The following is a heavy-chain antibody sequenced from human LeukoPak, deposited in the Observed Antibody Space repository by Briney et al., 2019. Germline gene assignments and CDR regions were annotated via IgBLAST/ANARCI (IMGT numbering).Heavy chain of an antibody. J-gene: IGHJ6*03. V-gene: IGHV1-18*01. CDR2: ISAYNGNT. CDR3: ARDYYGYSYGYPDYYYYYMDV. CDR1: GYTFTSYG. D-gene: IGHD5-18*01. Sequence: ASVKVSCKASGYTFTSYGISWVRQAPGQGLEWMGWISAYNGNTNYAQKLQGRVTMTTDTSTSTAYMELRSLRSDDTAVYYCARDYYGYSYGYPDYYYYYMDVWGKGTTVTVSS.